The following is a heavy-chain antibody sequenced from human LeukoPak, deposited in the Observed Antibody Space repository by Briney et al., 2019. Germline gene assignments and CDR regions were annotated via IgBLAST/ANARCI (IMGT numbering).Heavy chain of an antibody. CDR3: ARVALSSGWYDY. D-gene: IGHD6-19*01. CDR1: GYTFTGYY. CDR2: INPNSGGT. J-gene: IGHJ4*02. V-gene: IGHV1-2*02. Sequence: GASVTVSCKASGYTFTGYYMHWVRPAPGQGLEWMGWINPNSGGTNYAQKFQGRVTITRDTSISTAYMELSRLRSDDTAVYYCARVALSSGWYDYWGQGTLVTVSS.